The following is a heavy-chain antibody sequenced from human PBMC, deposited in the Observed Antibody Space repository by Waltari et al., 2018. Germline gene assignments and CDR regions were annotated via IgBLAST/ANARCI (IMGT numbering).Heavy chain of an antibody. J-gene: IGHJ6*03. V-gene: IGHV4-59*01. CDR3: ARDSLDYGDRYYYYYMDV. D-gene: IGHD4-17*01. Sequence: QVQLQESGPGLVKPSETLSLTCTVSGGSISSYYWSWIRQPPGKGLEWIGYIYYRWSTNYNPSLNSRVTISVDTSKNQFSLKLSSVTAADTAVYYCARDSLDYGDRYYYYYMDVWGKGTTVTVSS. CDR1: GGSISSYY. CDR2: IYYRWST.